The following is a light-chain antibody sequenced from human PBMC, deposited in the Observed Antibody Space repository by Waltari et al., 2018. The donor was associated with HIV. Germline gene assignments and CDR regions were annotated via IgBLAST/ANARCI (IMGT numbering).Light chain of an antibody. CDR2: GAS. Sequence: DLQMTQSPSSLSASVGDRVTITCRASQGITNYLAWYQQKTGKPPRLLMYGASILLPGVPSRFSGSGFGTDFTLTISSLQPEDVATYYCQKYDIAPRMFGQGTKVEI. J-gene: IGKJ1*01. CDR1: QGITNY. V-gene: IGKV1-27*01. CDR3: QKYDIAPRM.